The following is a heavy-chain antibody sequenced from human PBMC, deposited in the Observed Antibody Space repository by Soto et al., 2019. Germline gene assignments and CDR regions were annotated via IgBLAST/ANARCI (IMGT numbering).Heavy chain of an antibody. V-gene: IGHV4-34*01. D-gene: IGHD3-3*01. J-gene: IGHJ6*03. CDR3: ARGVSNYDFWSGYSHYYYYMDV. CDR2: INHSGST. CDR1: GGSFSGYY. Sequence: NPSETLSLTCAVYGGSFSGYYWSWIRQPPEKGQEKIGEINHSGSTNYNPSLKSRVTISVDTSKSQFSLKLSSVTAADTAIYYCARGVSNYDFWSGYSHYYYYMDVWGKGTTVTVSS.